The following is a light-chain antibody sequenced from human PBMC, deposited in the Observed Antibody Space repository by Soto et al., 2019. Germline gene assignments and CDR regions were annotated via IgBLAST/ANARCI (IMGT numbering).Light chain of an antibody. J-gene: IGLJ2*01. CDR3: CSYAGTV. V-gene: IGLV2-23*01. Sequence: QSALTQPASVSGSPGQSGTIFCAGTSSDVGSYNLVSWYQQHPGKAPKLMIYEGSKRPSGVSNRFSGSKSGNTASLTISGLQAEDEADYYCCSYAGTVFGGGTKLTVL. CDR1: SSDVGSYNL. CDR2: EGS.